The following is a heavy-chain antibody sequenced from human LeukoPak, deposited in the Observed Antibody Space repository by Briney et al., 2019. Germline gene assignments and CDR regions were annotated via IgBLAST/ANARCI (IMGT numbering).Heavy chain of an antibody. D-gene: IGHD2-21*01. Sequence: GGSLRLSCAASGFTVSSNYMSWVRQAPGKGLEWVANIKQDGSEKYYVDSVKGRFTISRDNAKNSLYLQMNSLRAEDTAVYYCARDFLGVVKSAFDIWGQGTMVTVSS. CDR2: IKQDGSEK. J-gene: IGHJ3*02. V-gene: IGHV3-7*01. CDR3: ARDFLGVVKSAFDI. CDR1: GFTVSSNY.